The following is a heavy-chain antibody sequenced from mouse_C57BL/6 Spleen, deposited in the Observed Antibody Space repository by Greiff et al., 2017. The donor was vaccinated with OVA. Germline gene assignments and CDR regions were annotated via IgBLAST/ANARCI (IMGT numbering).Heavy chain of an antibody. Sequence: QVQLQQPGAELVKPGASVKMSCKASGYTFTSYWITWVKQRPGQGLEWIGDIYPGSGSTNYNEKFKSKATLTVDTSSSTAYMQLSSLTSEDSAVYYYASYDGYYWYFDVWGTGTTVTVSS. CDR3: ASYDGYYWYFDV. V-gene: IGHV1-55*01. CDR2: IYPGSGST. D-gene: IGHD2-3*01. J-gene: IGHJ1*03. CDR1: GYTFTSYW.